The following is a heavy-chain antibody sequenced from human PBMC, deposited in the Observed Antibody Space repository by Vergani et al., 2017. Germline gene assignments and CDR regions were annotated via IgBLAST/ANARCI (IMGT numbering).Heavy chain of an antibody. CDR2: ISSSGSTI. CDR1: GFTFSSYE. Sequence: EVQLVESGGGLVQPGGSLRLSCAASGFTFSSYEMNWVRQAPGKGLEWVSYISSSGSTIYYADSVKGRFTISIDNAKNSLYLQMNSLRAEDTAVYYCARVPRYNWNYGSLDYWGQGTLVTVSS. V-gene: IGHV3-48*03. D-gene: IGHD1-7*01. J-gene: IGHJ4*02. CDR3: ARVPRYNWNYGSLDY.